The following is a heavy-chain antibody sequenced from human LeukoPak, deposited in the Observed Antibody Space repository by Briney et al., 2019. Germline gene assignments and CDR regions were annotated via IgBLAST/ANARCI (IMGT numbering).Heavy chain of an antibody. D-gene: IGHD6-19*01. CDR3: AREARANSGWYGY. J-gene: IGHJ4*02. CDR2: IIPIFGTA. CDR1: GGTFSSYA. Sequence: GASVKVSCKASGGTFSSYAISWVRQAPGQGLEWMGGIIPIFGTANYAQKFQGRVTITADESTSTAYMELSSLRSEDTAVYYCAREARANSGWYGYWGQGTLVTVSS. V-gene: IGHV1-69*13.